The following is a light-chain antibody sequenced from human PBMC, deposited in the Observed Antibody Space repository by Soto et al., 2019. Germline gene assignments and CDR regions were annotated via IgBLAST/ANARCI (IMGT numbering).Light chain of an antibody. V-gene: IGKV3-20*01. CDR1: QSVSSSF. Sequence: ESVLTQSPGTLSLSPGERATLSCRASQSVSSSFLAWYQLKPGQAPRLLIYGASSRATGIPDRFSGSGSGPYFTLTISRLEPEDFAVYYCQQYDSSPWTFGQGTKVEIK. CDR3: QQYDSSPWT. CDR2: GAS. J-gene: IGKJ1*01.